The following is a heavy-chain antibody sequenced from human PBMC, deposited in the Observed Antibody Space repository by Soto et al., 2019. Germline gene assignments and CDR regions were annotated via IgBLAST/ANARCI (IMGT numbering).Heavy chain of an antibody. D-gene: IGHD3-10*01. CDR3: ARVLEYGSGSFGFDY. CDR2: IYYSGST. CDR1: GGSISSYY. J-gene: IGHJ4*02. V-gene: IGHV4-59*01. Sequence: SETLSLTCTVSGGSISSYYWSCIRQPPWNGLEWIGYIYYSGSTNYDPSLKSRVTISVDTSKNQFSLKLSSVTAADTAVYYCARVLEYGSGSFGFDYWGQGTLVTVSS.